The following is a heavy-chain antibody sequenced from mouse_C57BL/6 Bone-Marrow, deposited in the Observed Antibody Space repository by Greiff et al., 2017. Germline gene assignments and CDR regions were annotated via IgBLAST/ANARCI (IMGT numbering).Heavy chain of an antibody. D-gene: IGHD3-3*01. CDR1: GYTFTSYW. Sequence: QVQLQQPGAELVRPGTSVKLSCKASGYTFTSYWMHWVKQRPGQGLEWIGVIDPSDSYTNYNQKFKGKATLTVDTSSSTAYMQLSSLTSEDSAVYDCARERLYYFDYWGQGTTLTVSS. V-gene: IGHV1-59*01. J-gene: IGHJ2*01. CDR3: ARERLYYFDY. CDR2: IDPSDSYT.